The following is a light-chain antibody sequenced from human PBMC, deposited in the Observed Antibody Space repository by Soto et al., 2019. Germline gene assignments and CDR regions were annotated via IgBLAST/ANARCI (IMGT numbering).Light chain of an antibody. CDR3: QFFVRSSYI. J-gene: IGKJ2*01. CDR1: QSVSSDF. Sequence: DILLTQSPGTLSLSPGETATLSCRASQSVSSDFLAWYQQKPGQSPRLLIYGASLRVTGIPDRFSGSGSGTDFTLSISSLQPEDFAVYYCQFFVRSSYIFGRGTKLEIK. CDR2: GAS. V-gene: IGKV3-20*01.